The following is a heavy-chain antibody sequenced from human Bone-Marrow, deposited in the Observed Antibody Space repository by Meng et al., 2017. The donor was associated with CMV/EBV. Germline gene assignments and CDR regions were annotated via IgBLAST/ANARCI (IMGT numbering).Heavy chain of an antibody. CDR1: GFTFSSYA. V-gene: IGHV3-23*01. J-gene: IGHJ4*02. CDR2: ISGSGGST. D-gene: IGHD2-8*02. Sequence: GGSLRLSCAASGFTFSSYAMSWVRQAPGKGLEWVSAISGSGGSTYYADSVKGRFTISRDNSKNTLYLQMNSLRAEDTAVYYCANLVDLVGYFDYWGQGTLVAASS. CDR3: ANLVDLVGYFDY.